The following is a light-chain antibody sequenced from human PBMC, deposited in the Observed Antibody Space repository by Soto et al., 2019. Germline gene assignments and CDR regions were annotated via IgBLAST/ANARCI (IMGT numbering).Light chain of an antibody. J-gene: IGKJ1*01. V-gene: IGKV1-5*01. CDR1: QSVSGW. CDR3: QQYNAYSTWT. CDR2: DAS. Sequence: DIQMTQSPSTLSASVGDTVTVTCRAIQSVSGWLAWYQQKPGEAPKLLIYDASSLQRGVPSRFSGSGSGTEFTLTISSLQSDDFATYYCQQYNAYSTWTFGQGTKVDIK.